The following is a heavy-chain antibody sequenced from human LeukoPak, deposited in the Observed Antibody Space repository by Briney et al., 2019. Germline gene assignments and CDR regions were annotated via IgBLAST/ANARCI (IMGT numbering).Heavy chain of an antibody. Sequence: GGSLRLSCAASGFTFSSYGMTWVRQTPGKGLEWVANIKHDGSDAYYADSVSGRLTVSRDNAKNSLYLQMNSLRAEDTAVYYCVKGGWIHILDCWGQGTLVTVSP. D-gene: IGHD5-18*01. V-gene: IGHV3-7*01. CDR1: GFTFSSYG. CDR3: VKGGWIHILDC. CDR2: IKHDGSDA. J-gene: IGHJ4*02.